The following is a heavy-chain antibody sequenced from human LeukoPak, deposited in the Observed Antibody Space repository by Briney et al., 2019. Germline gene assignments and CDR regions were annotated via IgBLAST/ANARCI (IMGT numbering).Heavy chain of an antibody. V-gene: IGHV1-2*02. CDR1: GYTFTAYY. J-gene: IGHJ4*02. Sequence: GASVKVSCKASGYTFTAYYMNWVRQAPGQGPEWMGWINPNSGGTNYAQNFQGRVTMTRDTSISTVYMELNSLRSDDTAVYYCARRLTGVDYWGQGTQVTVSS. CDR2: INPNSGGT. D-gene: IGHD7-27*01. CDR3: ARRLTGVDY.